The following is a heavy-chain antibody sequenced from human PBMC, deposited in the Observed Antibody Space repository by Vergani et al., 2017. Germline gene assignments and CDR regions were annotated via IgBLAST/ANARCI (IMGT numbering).Heavy chain of an antibody. Sequence: QVQLQESGPGLVKPSQTLSLTCTVSGGSISSGSYFWSWIRQPAGKGLEWIGRIYTSGDTHYNPSLKSRVTMSVDTSQNQFSLKLRSVTAADTAVYYWARGRSSSGRYYYYYMDVWGKGTTVTVSS. CDR3: ARGRSSSGRYYYYYMDV. CDR1: GGSISSGSYF. J-gene: IGHJ6*03. CDR2: IYTSGDT. D-gene: IGHD6-6*01. V-gene: IGHV4-61*02.